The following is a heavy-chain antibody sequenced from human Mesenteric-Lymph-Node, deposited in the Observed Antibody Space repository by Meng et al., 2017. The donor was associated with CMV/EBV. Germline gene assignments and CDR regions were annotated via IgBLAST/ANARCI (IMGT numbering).Heavy chain of an antibody. Sequence: SVKVSCKASGGTFSSYAISWVRQATGQGLEWMGGIIPILGIANYAQKFQGRVTITADKSTSTAYMELSSLRSEDTAVYYCARESNNYYGMDVWGQGTTVTVSS. CDR2: IIPILGIA. CDR3: ARESNNYYGMDV. CDR1: GGTFSSYA. V-gene: IGHV1-69*10. J-gene: IGHJ6*02.